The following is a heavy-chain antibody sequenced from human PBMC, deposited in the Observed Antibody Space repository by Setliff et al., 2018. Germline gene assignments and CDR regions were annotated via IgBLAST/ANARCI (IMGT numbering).Heavy chain of an antibody. CDR3: ARRYYGSGSYFDY. V-gene: IGHV3-74*01. Sequence: PGGSLRLSCAASGFTVSSNYMSWVRQAPGKGLEWVSVINSDGSSTSYADSVKGRFTISRDNAKNTLYLQMNSLRAEDTAVYYCARRYYGSGSYFDYWGQGTLVTVSS. D-gene: IGHD3-10*01. CDR1: GFTVSSNY. CDR2: INSDGSST. J-gene: IGHJ4*02.